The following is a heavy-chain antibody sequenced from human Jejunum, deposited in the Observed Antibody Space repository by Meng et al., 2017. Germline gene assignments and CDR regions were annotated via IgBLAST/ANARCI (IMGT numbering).Heavy chain of an antibody. CDR1: GVSPTAPFS. CDR2: VWPSGAT. V-gene: IGHV4-4*02. D-gene: IGHD1-14*01. J-gene: IGHJ4*02. CDR3: ARAIRERYFDS. Sequence: HVQAHGSGPGPVTPSGTLFLPCPVPGVSPTAPFSWTWIRQAPGKGLEWIGEVWPSGATYYNPSLSSRITISIDTSNNQFSLEVAFLTAADTAVYYCARAIRERYFDSWGQGTLVTVSS.